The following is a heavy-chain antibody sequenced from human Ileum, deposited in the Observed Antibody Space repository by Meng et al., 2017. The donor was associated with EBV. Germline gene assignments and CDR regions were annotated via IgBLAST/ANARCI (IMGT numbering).Heavy chain of an antibody. CDR1: GFSFSNSW. D-gene: IGHD6-13*01. CDR2: INSDGSSI. V-gene: IGHV3-74*01. J-gene: IGHJ4*02. Sequence: EVQLVESGGGLVQPGGSLRLSCAVSGFSFSNSWMHWVRQAPGKGLVWVSRINSDGSSISYADSVKGRFTISRDNAKNTLYLQMNSLRAEDTAVYYCARRDGSSWYYSDYWGQGTLVTVSS. CDR3: ARRDGSSWYYSDY.